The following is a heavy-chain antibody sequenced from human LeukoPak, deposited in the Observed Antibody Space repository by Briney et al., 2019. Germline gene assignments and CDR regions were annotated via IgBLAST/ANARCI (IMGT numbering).Heavy chain of an antibody. Sequence: PGGSLRLSCAASGFTFDDYAMHWVRQAPGKGLEWVSLISWDGGSTYYADSVKGRFTISRDNSKNSLYLQMNSLRAEDTALYYCAKDISQRCSGGSCSSDVAFQHWGQGTLVTVSS. CDR1: GFTFDDYA. J-gene: IGHJ1*01. CDR2: ISWDGGST. V-gene: IGHV3-43D*04. D-gene: IGHD2-15*01. CDR3: AKDISQRCSGGSCSSDVAFQH.